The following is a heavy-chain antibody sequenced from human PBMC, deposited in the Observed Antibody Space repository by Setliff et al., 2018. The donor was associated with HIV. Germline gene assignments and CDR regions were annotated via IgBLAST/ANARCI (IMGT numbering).Heavy chain of an antibody. CDR1: GVTFSIYS. CDR2: IGSDVRII. CDR3: THVMTTVTTR. J-gene: IGHJ4*02. D-gene: IGHD4-17*01. Sequence: PGGSLRLSCVVSGVTFSIYSMAWVRQAPGKGLEWLSYIGSDVRIIFYGDSVKGRFTVSRDNAKNSLYLHMNNLRAEDTAVYYCTHVMTTVTTRWGQGTLVTVSS. V-gene: IGHV3-48*01.